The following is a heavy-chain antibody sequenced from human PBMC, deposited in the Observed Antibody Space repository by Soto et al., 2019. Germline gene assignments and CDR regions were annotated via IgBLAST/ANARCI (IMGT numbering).Heavy chain of an antibody. CDR3: ARAAGYCSGGSCYSGGGAFDI. V-gene: IGHV6-1*01. Sequence: SQTLSLTCAISGDRVSSNSAAWNWIRQSPSRGLEWLGRTYYRSKWYNDYAVSVKRRITINPDTSKNQFSLQLNSVTPEDTAVYYCARAAGYCSGGSCYSGGGAFDIWGQGTMVTVSS. D-gene: IGHD2-15*01. CDR1: GDRVSSNSAA. J-gene: IGHJ3*02. CDR2: TYYRSKWYN.